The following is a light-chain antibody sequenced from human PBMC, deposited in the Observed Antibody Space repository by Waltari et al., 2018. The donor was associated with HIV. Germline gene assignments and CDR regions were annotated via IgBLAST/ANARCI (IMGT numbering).Light chain of an antibody. Sequence: EIVLTQSPGTLSLSPGERATLSCRASQSVDNNYLAWYQQKPGQAPRLLIDDATRRATGIPDRFSGSGSGTDFTLTISRLEPEDFAVYYCQQCASSPLTFGGGTKVEI. V-gene: IGKV3-20*01. J-gene: IGKJ4*01. CDR3: QQCASSPLT. CDR2: DAT. CDR1: QSVDNNY.